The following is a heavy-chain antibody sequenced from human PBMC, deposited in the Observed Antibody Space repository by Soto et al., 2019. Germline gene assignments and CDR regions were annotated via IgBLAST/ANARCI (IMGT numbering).Heavy chain of an antibody. CDR1: GGSLTKYY. V-gene: IGHV4-4*07. CDR3: ARDNNDFWSLYPLAFDY. Sequence: GTLSLTCTVSGGSLTKYYWSWMRQPAGKGLEWIGRVSTSGNVVSKASLRSRLTMSVDTSKNQFSLRLTSVTAADTAVYYCARDNNDFWSLYPLAFDYWGQGALVTVS. D-gene: IGHD3-3*01. J-gene: IGHJ4*02. CDR2: VSTSGNV.